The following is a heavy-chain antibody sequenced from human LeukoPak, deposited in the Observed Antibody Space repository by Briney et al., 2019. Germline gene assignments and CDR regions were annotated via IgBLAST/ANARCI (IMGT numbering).Heavy chain of an antibody. Sequence: PSETLSLTCTVSGGSISSYYWSWIRQPPGKGLEWIGHIYYSGSTNYNPSLKSRVTISVDTSKNHFSLKLSSVTAADTAVYYCARSPVAGTKRPFDYWGQGTLVTVSS. CDR2: IYYSGST. CDR1: GGSISSYY. D-gene: IGHD6-19*01. CDR3: ARSPVAGTKRPFDY. V-gene: IGHV4-59*13. J-gene: IGHJ4*02.